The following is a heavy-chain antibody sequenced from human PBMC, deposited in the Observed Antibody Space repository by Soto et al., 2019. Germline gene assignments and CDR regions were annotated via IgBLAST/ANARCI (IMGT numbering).Heavy chain of an antibody. D-gene: IGHD3-10*01. J-gene: IGHJ6*03. CDR2: ISAYNGDT. CDR1: GYTFTSHG. V-gene: IGHV1-18*01. CDR3: ARMVRGSNIDYYHYMDV. Sequence: QVQLVQSGAEVKKPGASVKVSCKASGYTFTSHGISWVRQAPGQGLEWMGWISAYNGDTNYAQKLQGRVTVTTDTSTSTAYMELWSLRSEDTAVYYCARMVRGSNIDYYHYMDVWGKGTTVTVSS.